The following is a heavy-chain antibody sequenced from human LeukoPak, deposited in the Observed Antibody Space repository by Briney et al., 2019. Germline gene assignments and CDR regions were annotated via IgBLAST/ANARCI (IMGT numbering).Heavy chain of an antibody. CDR3: ARAWSGSVRAFDI. V-gene: IGHV4-39*07. D-gene: IGHD3-10*01. Sequence: SETLSLTCTVSGGSISSSSYYWGWIRQPPGKGLEWIGSIYYSGSTYYNPSLKSRVTISVDRSKNQFSLKLSSVTAADTAVYYCARAWSGSVRAFDIWGQGTMVTVSS. J-gene: IGHJ3*02. CDR1: GGSISSSSYY. CDR2: IYYSGST.